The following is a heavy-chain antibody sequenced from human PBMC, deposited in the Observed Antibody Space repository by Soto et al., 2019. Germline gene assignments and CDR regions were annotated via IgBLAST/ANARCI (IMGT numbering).Heavy chain of an antibody. D-gene: IGHD4-17*01. CDR1: GLTFRNDW. Sequence: SGTVSGLTFRNDWLRWVPQAPGKGLEWVANINQDGSERYYVDSVRGRFTISRDNVENSLYLQLNSLRPEDTAVYYCAVYGYGVSAAAYWRQGTLVTVSS. V-gene: IGHV3-7*03. J-gene: IGHJ1*01. CDR3: AVYGYGVSAAAY. CDR2: INQDGSER.